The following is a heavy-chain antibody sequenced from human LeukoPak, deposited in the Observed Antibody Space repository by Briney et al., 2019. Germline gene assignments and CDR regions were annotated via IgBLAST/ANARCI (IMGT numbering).Heavy chain of an antibody. J-gene: IGHJ5*02. D-gene: IGHD1-26*01. Sequence: GRSLRLSCAASGFTFSTYFMHWVRQAPGKELEWVATISYDGSKKYYVDSVKGRFTISRDNSENTLYLQMNSLRGDDTAVYHCARALSIVETRGDNWFDPWGQGTLVTVSS. CDR3: ARALSIVETRGDNWFDP. CDR1: GFTFSTYF. V-gene: IGHV3-30-3*01. CDR2: ISYDGSKK.